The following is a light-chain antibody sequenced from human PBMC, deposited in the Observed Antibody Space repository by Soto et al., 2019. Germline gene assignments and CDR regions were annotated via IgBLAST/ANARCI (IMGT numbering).Light chain of an antibody. CDR3: QQFSRYPLT. J-gene: IGKJ4*01. Sequence: QPLGTLSLYPGDRGTLPRRASQTVRNNYLAWYQQKPGQAPRLLIYDASSRATGIPDRFSGGGSGTDFTLTISRLEPEDFAVYYCQQFSRYPLTVGGGTKVDIK. CDR2: DAS. V-gene: IGKV3-20*01. CDR1: QTVRNNY.